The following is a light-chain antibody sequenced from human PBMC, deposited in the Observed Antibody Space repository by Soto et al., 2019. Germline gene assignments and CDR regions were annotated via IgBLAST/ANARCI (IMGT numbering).Light chain of an antibody. CDR1: QSVSSN. Sequence: EIVMTQSPATLSVSPGERATLSCRASQSVSSNLAWYQQTPGQAPRLLIYGASTRATGISARFSASGSGTQFTLTISSLQSEDFAVYYCQQYNNWPLTFGGGSNVEIK. V-gene: IGKV3-15*01. J-gene: IGKJ4*01. CDR2: GAS. CDR3: QQYNNWPLT.